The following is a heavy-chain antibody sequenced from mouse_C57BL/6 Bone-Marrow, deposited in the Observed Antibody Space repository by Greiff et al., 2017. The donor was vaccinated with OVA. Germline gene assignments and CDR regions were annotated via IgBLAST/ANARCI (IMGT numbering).Heavy chain of an antibody. V-gene: IGHV1-54*01. CDR2: INPGSGGT. CDR3: ARRGFITTVVARYYAMDY. Sequence: VQLQQSGAELVRPGTSVKVSCKASGYAFTNYLIEWVKQRPGQGLEWIGVINPGSGGTNYNEKFKGKATLTADKSSSTAYMQLSSLTSEDSAVYCCARRGFITTVVARYYAMDYWGQGTSVTVSS. J-gene: IGHJ4*01. D-gene: IGHD1-1*01. CDR1: GYAFTNYL.